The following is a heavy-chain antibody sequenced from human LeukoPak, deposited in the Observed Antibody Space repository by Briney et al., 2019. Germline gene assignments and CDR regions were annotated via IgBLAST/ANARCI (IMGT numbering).Heavy chain of an antibody. Sequence: SETLSLTCTVSGGSISSYYWSWIRQPAGKGLEWIGRIYTSGSTNYNPSLKSRVTMSVDTSKNQFSLKLSSVTAADTAVYYCARGKPPDYYDSSGYLDPWGQGTLVTVSS. CDR1: GGSISSYY. V-gene: IGHV4-4*07. CDR3: ARGKPPDYYDSSGYLDP. J-gene: IGHJ5*02. D-gene: IGHD3-22*01. CDR2: IYTSGST.